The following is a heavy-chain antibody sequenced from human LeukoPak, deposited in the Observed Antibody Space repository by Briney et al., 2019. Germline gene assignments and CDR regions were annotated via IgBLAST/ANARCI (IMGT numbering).Heavy chain of an antibody. Sequence: GGSLRLSCAASGFSFGSYWMNWVRQAPGKGLEWVSFITPNADRTSYADSVEGRFTISRDNPRNTLYMQMNSLRDEDTALYYCAIMHGYYDGSGYWVQWGQGTLVTVSS. D-gene: IGHD3-22*01. J-gene: IGHJ1*01. V-gene: IGHV3-23*01. CDR3: AIMHGYYDGSGYWVQ. CDR2: ITPNADRT. CDR1: GFSFGSYW.